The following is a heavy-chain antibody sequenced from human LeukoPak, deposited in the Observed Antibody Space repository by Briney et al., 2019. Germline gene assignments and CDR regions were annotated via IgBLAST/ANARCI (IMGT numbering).Heavy chain of an antibody. Sequence: PSETLSLTCTVSGGSIGGDYWTWIRQPPGKGLQYIGYIYHTGATNYNPSLKSRVTMSVDTSKNQFSLKLNSVTAADTAVYFCAKNGRSGWSIDNWGQGTLVTVSS. D-gene: IGHD6-19*01. CDR3: AKNGRSGWSIDN. J-gene: IGHJ4*02. CDR2: IYHTGAT. V-gene: IGHV4-59*08. CDR1: GGSIGGDY.